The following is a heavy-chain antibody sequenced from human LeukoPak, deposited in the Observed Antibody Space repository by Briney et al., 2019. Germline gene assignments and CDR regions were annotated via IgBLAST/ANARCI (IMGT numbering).Heavy chain of an antibody. CDR3: ARILRPGYSSGWYDWWFDP. J-gene: IGHJ5*02. CDR2: IYYSGST. V-gene: IGHV4-59*08. D-gene: IGHD6-19*01. Sequence: PSETLSLTCTVSGGSISSYYWSWIRQPPGKGLEWIGYIYYSGSTNYNPSLKSRVTISVDTSKNQSSLNLSSVTAADTAVYYCARILRPGYSSGWYDWWFDPWGQGTLVTVSS. CDR1: GGSISSYY.